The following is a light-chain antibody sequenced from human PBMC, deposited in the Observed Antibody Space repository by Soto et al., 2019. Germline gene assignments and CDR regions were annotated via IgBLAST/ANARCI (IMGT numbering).Light chain of an antibody. V-gene: IGKV1-5*01. CDR2: DAS. CDR3: QQYNTYSSLT. CDR1: QSISSW. Sequence: DIQMTQSPSTLSASVGDRVTITCRASQSISSWLAWYQQKLGRAPRLLIYDASSLESGVPSRFSGSGYGTEFTLTISILQPDDVATYYGQQYNTYSSLTVGGGTKVEIK. J-gene: IGKJ4*01.